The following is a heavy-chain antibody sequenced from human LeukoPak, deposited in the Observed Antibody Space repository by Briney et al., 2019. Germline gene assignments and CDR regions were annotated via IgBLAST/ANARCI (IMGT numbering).Heavy chain of an antibody. Sequence: SETLSLTCAVYGGSFSGYYWSWIRQPPGKGLEWIGEINHSGSTNYNPSLKSRVTISVDTSKNQFSLKLSSVTAADTAVYYCARLGRVWDIVVVPAAKRNWFDPWGQGTLVTVSS. CDR2: INHSGST. CDR3: ARLGRVWDIVVVPAAKRNWFDP. J-gene: IGHJ5*02. D-gene: IGHD2-2*01. CDR1: GGSFSGYY. V-gene: IGHV4-34*01.